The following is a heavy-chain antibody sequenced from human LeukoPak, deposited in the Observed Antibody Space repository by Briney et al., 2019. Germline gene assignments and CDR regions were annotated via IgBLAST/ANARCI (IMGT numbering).Heavy chain of an antibody. Sequence: GGSLRLSCAASGFTFSSYAMSWVPQPPGKGLEWVSAISGSGGSTYYADSVKGRFTISRDNSKNTLYLQMNSLRAEDTAVYYCAKDVYYCSSTSCYTPGDYWGQGTLVTVSS. D-gene: IGHD2-2*02. CDR2: ISGSGGST. CDR1: GFTFSSYA. V-gene: IGHV3-23*01. J-gene: IGHJ4*02. CDR3: AKDVYYCSSTSCYTPGDY.